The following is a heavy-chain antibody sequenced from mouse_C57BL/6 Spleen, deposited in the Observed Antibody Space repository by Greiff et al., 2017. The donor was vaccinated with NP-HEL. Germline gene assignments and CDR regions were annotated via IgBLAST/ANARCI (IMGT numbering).Heavy chain of an antibody. D-gene: IGHD1-1*01. CDR2: IHPNSGST. V-gene: IGHV1-64*01. CDR1: GYTFTSYW. J-gene: IGHJ2*01. Sequence: QVQLQQPWAELVKPGASVKLSCKASGYTFTSYWMHWVKQRPGQGLEWIGMIHPNSGSTNYNEKFKSKATLTVDKSSSTAYMQLSSLTSEDSAVYYCARGLTVVARNYWGQGTTLTVSS. CDR3: ARGLTVVARNY.